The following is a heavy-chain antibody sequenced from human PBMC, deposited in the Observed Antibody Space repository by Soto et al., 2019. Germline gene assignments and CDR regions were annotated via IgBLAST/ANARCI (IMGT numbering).Heavy chain of an antibody. CDR2: IYPGDSDT. Sequence: GESLKISCEGSGYSFTSYWIGWVRQMPGKGLGWMGIIYPGDSDTRYSPSFQGQVTISADKSISTAYLQWSSLKASDTAMYYCARLLGYCSSTSCRRYGMDVWGQGTTVTVYS. CDR1: GYSFTSYW. D-gene: IGHD2-2*01. CDR3: ARLLGYCSSTSCRRYGMDV. J-gene: IGHJ6*02. V-gene: IGHV5-51*01.